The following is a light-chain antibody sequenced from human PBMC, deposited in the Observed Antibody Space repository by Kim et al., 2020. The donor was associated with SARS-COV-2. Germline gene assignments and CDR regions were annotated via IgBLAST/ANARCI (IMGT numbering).Light chain of an antibody. J-gene: IGLJ3*02. Sequence: SVAISCTGTGGDVGGYNYVSWYKRHPGKAPKLMIYEVTQRPSGGPDRFSGSKSGNPASLTVSGLQAEDEADYYCSSYAGSNNWVFGGGTQLTVL. CDR2: EVT. CDR1: GGDVGGYNY. CDR3: SSYAGSNNWV. V-gene: IGLV2-8*01.